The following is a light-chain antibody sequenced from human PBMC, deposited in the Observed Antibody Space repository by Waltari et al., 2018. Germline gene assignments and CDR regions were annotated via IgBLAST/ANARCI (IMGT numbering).Light chain of an antibody. J-gene: IGKJ1*01. V-gene: IGKV3-20*01. CDR3: QHYLRLPAT. CDR2: HAS. CDR1: QSVSPY. Sequence: EIVWTQSPGTLSLSPGEIATLSCRARQSVSPYLAWYQQKPGQAPRLLIYHASTRATGIPDMFSGSGSGTDFSLTISRLEPEDFAVYHCQHYLRLPATFGQGTEVEIK.